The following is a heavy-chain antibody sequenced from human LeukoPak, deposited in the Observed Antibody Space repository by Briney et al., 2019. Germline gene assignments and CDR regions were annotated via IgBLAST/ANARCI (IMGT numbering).Heavy chain of an antibody. Sequence: GASVKVSCKASGYTFTSYDINWVRQAPGQGLEWMGRIIPILGIANYAQKFQGRVTITADKSTSTAYMELSSLRSEDTAVYYCAREMVAAAGTWEFDPWGQGTLVTVSS. CDR1: GYTFTSYD. J-gene: IGHJ5*02. CDR3: AREMVAAAGTWEFDP. CDR2: IIPILGIA. V-gene: IGHV1-69*04. D-gene: IGHD6-13*01.